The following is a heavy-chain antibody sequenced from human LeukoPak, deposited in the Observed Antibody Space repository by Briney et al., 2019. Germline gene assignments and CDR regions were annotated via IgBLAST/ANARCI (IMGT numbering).Heavy chain of an antibody. J-gene: IGHJ6*02. CDR1: GFTFSSYA. CDR2: ISYDGSNK. CDR3: AKDPRYSGYVGDYYYGMDV. V-gene: IGHV3-30-3*01. D-gene: IGHD5-12*01. Sequence: PGRSLRLSCAASGFTFSSYAMPWVRQAPGKGLEWVAVISYDGSNKYYADSVKGRFTISRDNSKNTLYLQMNSLRAEDTAVYYCAKDPRYSGYVGDYYYGMDVWGQGTTVTVSS.